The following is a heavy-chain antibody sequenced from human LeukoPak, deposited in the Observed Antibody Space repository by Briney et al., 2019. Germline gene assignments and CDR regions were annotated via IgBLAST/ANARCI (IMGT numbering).Heavy chain of an antibody. CDR1: GFTFSDYY. D-gene: IGHD3-3*01. CDR2: ISSSDSTI. J-gene: IGHJ4*02. V-gene: IGHV3-11*04. CDR3: XXGRTXVNYXXXXXYLXXXY. Sequence: KAGGSLRLSCAASGFTFSDYYMSWIRQAPGKGLEWVSYISSSDSTIYYADSVKGRFTISRDNAKNSLYLQMNSLIAEHPAVYFXXXGRTXVNYXXXXXYLXXXYWXQGTLVTVSS.